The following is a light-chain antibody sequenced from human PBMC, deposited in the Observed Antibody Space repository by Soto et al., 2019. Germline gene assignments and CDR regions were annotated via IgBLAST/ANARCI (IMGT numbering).Light chain of an antibody. J-gene: IGKJ1*01. Sequence: EIVLPQSPGTLSLSPGARATLSCRASQSVSSSYLAWYQQKPGQAPRLLIYGASSRATGIPDRFSGSGSGTDFTLTISRLEPEEFAVYYCQQYGSSPWTVGQGTKVDI. V-gene: IGKV3-20*01. CDR2: GAS. CDR1: QSVSSSY. CDR3: QQYGSSPWT.